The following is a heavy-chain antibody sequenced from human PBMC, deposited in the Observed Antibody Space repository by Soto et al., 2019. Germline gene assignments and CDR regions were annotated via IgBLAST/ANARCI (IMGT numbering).Heavy chain of an antibody. D-gene: IGHD2-21*01. Sequence: PSETLSLTCAVSGGSISSSNWWRWVRQPPGKGLEWIGEIYHSGSTNYNPSLRGRVTISVDKSKNQFSLKLSSVTAADTAMYYCATWTLERLPTPGPFDYWGQGTLVTVSS. J-gene: IGHJ4*02. CDR2: IYHSGST. CDR3: ATWTLERLPTPGPFDY. V-gene: IGHV4-4*02. CDR1: GGSISSSNW.